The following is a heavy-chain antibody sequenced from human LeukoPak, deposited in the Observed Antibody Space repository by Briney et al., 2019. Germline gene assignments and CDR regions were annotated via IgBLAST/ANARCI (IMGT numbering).Heavy chain of an antibody. CDR2: MYTSGST. D-gene: IGHD6-19*01. CDR1: GGSISSGSYY. V-gene: IGHV4-61*02. Sequence: TPSETLSLTCTVSGGSISSGSYYWSWIRQPAGQGLEYIGRMYTSGSTNYNPSLKSRVTISVDTSKNQFSLKLSSVTAADTAVYYCARVVRPGIAVAGTKSVYYYYYMDVWGKGTTVTVSS. CDR3: ARVVRPGIAVAGTKSVYYYYYMDV. J-gene: IGHJ6*03.